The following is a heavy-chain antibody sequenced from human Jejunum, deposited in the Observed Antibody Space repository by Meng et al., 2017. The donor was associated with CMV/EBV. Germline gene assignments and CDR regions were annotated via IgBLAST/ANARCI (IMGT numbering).Heavy chain of an antibody. CDR1: GDSISSYY. V-gene: IGHV4-59*13. CDR3: ARAQRYYGGQYFDY. D-gene: IGHD4-23*01. CDR2: IDHSGSA. Sequence: VSGDSISSYYWNWIRQSPGKGLEFIGYIDHSGSANYNPSLKSRVTMSVDMSKNHFSLKLRSVSAADTAVYYCARAQRYYGGQYFDYWGQGTLVTVSS. J-gene: IGHJ4*02.